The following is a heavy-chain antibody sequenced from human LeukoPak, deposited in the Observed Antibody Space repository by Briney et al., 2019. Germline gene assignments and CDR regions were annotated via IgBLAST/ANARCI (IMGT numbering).Heavy chain of an antibody. CDR1: GYTFTSYG. D-gene: IGHD2-8*01. CDR2: ISAYNVNT. J-gene: IGHJ2*01. Sequence: EASVKVSCKASGYTFTSYGISWVRQAPGRGLEWMGWISAYNVNTNYAQKLKGRFTMTTDTSKSTAYMELRRLRSDDTAVYYCARDQWPYWYFALWGRGHLITVTA. CDR3: ARDQWPYWYFAL. V-gene: IGHV1-18*01.